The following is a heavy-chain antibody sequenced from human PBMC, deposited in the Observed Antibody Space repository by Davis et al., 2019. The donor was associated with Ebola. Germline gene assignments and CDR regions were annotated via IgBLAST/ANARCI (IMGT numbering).Heavy chain of an antibody. CDR3: ARDQGHFDWLLSFDY. D-gene: IGHD3-9*01. V-gene: IGHV1-46*01. CDR2: INPSGGST. J-gene: IGHJ4*02. Sequence: AASVKVSCKASGYTFTSYYMHWVRQAPGQGLEWMGIINPSGGSTSYAQKFQGRVTMTEDTSTDTAYMELSSLRSEDTAVYYCARDQGHFDWLLSFDYWGQGTLVTVSS. CDR1: GYTFTSYY.